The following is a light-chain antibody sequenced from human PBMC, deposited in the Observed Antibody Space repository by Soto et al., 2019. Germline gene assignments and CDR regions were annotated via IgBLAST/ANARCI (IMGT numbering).Light chain of an antibody. Sequence: DIQMTQSASTLPASVGDRVTITCRASQSISNWLAWYQQTPGTAPKVLIYHASNLQSGVPSRLSGSGSGTEFTLTISSLEPEDFAVYFCQQRSSWPLFGGGTKVDIK. J-gene: IGKJ4*01. V-gene: IGKV1-5*01. CDR1: QSISNW. CDR2: HAS. CDR3: QQRSSWPL.